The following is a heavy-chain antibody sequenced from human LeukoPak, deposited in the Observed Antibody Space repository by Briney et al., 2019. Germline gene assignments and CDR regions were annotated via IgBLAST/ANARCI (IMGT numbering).Heavy chain of an antibody. D-gene: IGHD3-22*01. CDR2: ISYSGSS. Sequence: KPSETLSLTCTVSGGSISSYYWSWIRQPPGKGLEWIGYISYSGSSNYNPSLKSRVTISVDTSKNQFSLKLNSVTAADTAVYYCARSYNYDSSLLYWGQGTLVTVSS. CDR1: GGSISSYY. J-gene: IGHJ4*02. CDR3: ARSYNYDSSLLY. V-gene: IGHV4-59*01.